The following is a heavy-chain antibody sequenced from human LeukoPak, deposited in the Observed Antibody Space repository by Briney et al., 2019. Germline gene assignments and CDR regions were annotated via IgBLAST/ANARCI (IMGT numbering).Heavy chain of an antibody. V-gene: IGHV3-30*04. CDR1: GFTFSSYA. D-gene: IGHD3-16*01. Sequence: PGGSLRLSCAASGFTFSSYAMHWVRQAPGKGLEWVAVISYDGSNKYYADSVKGRFTISRDNSKNTLYLQMNSLRAEDTAVYYCARERAPRRGMITFGGVPWFDPWGQGTLVTVSS. CDR3: ARERAPRRGMITFGGVPWFDP. J-gene: IGHJ5*02. CDR2: ISYDGSNK.